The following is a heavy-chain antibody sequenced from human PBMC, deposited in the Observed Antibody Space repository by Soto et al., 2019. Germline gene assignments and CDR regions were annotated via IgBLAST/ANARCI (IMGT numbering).Heavy chain of an antibody. CDR2: IYKTGS. CDR3: AKPPTGFPNWIDP. V-gene: IGHV4-39*01. J-gene: IGHJ5*02. D-gene: IGHD2-21*01. Sequence: SETLSLTCTVSGDSVSSTPYSWGWFRQPPGKGLEWIGSIYKTGSSYNPSLKSRVTISQDTSKTQFSLKLSSVTAADTAIYYCAKPPTGFPNWIDPWGQGIPVTVSS. CDR1: GDSVSSTPYS.